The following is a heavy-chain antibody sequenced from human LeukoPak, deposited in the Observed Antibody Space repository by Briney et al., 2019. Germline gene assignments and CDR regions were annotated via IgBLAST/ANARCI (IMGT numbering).Heavy chain of an antibody. CDR3: ARVYPYYFDY. CDR2: IYYSGST. CDR1: GGSISRYY. J-gene: IGHJ4*02. Sequence: SETLSLTCTVSGGSISRYYWSWIRQPPGKGLEWIGYIYYSGSTSYNPSLKSRVTISVDTSKNQFSLKPNSVTAADTAVYYCARVYPYYFDYWGQGTLVTVSS. V-gene: IGHV4-59*01.